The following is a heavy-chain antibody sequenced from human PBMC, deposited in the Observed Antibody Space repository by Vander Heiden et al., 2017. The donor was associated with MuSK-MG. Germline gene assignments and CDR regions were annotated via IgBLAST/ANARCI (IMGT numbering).Heavy chain of an antibody. CDR2: ISAYNGNT. Sequence: QVPLVQSGAEVTKPAASVKVSCKASGYTFTSYGISWVRQAPGQGLEWMGWISAYNGNTNYAQKLQGRVTMTTDTSTSTVYMELRSLRSDDAAVYYCARVPRRLLLRRHYMDVWGKGTTVTVSS. D-gene: IGHD2-15*01. CDR1: GYTFTSYG. J-gene: IGHJ6*03. V-gene: IGHV1-18*01. CDR3: ARVPRRLLLRRHYMDV.